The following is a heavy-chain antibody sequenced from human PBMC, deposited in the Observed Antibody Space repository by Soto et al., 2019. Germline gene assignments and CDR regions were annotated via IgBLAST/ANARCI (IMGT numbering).Heavy chain of an antibody. Sequence: QVQLVQSGAEVKKPGSSVKVSCKASGGTFSSYAISWVRQAPGQGLEWMGGIIPIFGTANYAQKFQGRVTITADESTSTAYMELSSMRSEDTAVYYCARGFVVTWTEVYYYCGMDVWGQGTTVTVSS. CDR3: ARGFVVTWTEVYYYCGMDV. V-gene: IGHV1-69*12. J-gene: IGHJ6*02. CDR2: IIPIFGTA. D-gene: IGHD3-22*01. CDR1: GGTFSSYA.